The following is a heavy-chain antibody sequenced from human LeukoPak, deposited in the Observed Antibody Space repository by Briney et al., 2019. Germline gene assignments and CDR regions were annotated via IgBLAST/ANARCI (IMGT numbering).Heavy chain of an antibody. CDR2: ISSSGSTI. D-gene: IGHD5/OR15-5a*01. V-gene: IGHV3-48*03. Sequence: GGSLRLPCAASGFTFSSYEMNWVRQAPGKGLEWVSYISSSGSTIYYADSVKGRFTISRDNAKNSLYLQMNSLRAEDTAVYYCARDPPLVSGPVYYYYYMDVWGKGTTVTVSS. CDR1: GFTFSSYE. J-gene: IGHJ6*03. CDR3: ARDPPLVSGPVYYYYYMDV.